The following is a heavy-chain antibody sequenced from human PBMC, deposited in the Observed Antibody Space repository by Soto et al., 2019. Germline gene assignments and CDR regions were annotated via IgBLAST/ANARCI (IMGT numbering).Heavy chain of an antibody. Sequence: SQTLSLTCAISGDSVSSNSAAWNWIRQSPSRGLEWLGRTYYRSRWYNDYAVSVKSRITINPDTSKNQFSLHPNSVTPDDTAVYYCAGTTSLQRYYMDVWGKGTTVTVSS. D-gene: IGHD1-7*01. V-gene: IGHV6-1*01. CDR1: GDSVSSNSAA. CDR3: AGTTSLQRYYMDV. CDR2: TYYRSRWYN. J-gene: IGHJ6*03.